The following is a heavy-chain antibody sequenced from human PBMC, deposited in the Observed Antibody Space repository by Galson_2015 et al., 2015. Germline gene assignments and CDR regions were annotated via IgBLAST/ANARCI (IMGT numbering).Heavy chain of an antibody. D-gene: IGHD2-15*01. J-gene: IGHJ4*02. CDR3: TTAFQLVVVAANSHPFDY. CDR2: IKSKTDGGTT. CDR1: GFTVSSNY. V-gene: IGHV3-15*01. Sequence: SLRLSCAASGFTVSSNYMSWVRQASGKGLEWVGRIKSKTDGGTTDYAAPVKGRFTISRDDSKNTLYLQMNSLKTEDTAVYYCTTAFQLVVVAANSHPFDYWGQGTLVTVSS.